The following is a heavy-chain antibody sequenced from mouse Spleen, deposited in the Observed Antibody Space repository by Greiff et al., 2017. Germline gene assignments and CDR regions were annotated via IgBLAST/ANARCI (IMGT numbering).Heavy chain of an antibody. CDR3: ARQNYRYYFDY. D-gene: IGHD2-14*01. CDR1: GFTFSSYA. Sequence: EVKVEESGGGLVKPGGSLKLSCAASGFTFSSYAMSWVRQTPEKRLEWVATISSGGSYTYYPDSVKGRFTISRDNAKNTLYLQMSSLRSEDTAMYYCARQNYRYYFDYWGQGTTLTVSS. CDR2: ISSGGSYT. J-gene: IGHJ2*01. V-gene: IGHV5-9-3*01.